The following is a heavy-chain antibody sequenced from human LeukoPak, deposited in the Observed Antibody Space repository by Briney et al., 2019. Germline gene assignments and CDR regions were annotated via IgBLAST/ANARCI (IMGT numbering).Heavy chain of an antibody. CDR1: GYTFTGYY. CDR2: INPNSGGT. Sequence: GASVKVSCKASGYTFTGYYMHWVRQAPGQGLEWMGWINPNSGGTNYAQKFQGRVTMTRDTSISTAYMELSRLRSDDTAVYYCARSNDGGGGRGYGSGSYYYYYYYMDVWGKGTTVTVSS. J-gene: IGHJ6*03. CDR3: ARSNDGGGGRGYGSGSYYYYYYYMDV. V-gene: IGHV1-2*02. D-gene: IGHD3-10*01.